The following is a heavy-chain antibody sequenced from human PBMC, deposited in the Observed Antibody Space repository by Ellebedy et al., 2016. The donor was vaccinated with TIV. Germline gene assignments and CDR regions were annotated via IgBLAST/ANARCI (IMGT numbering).Heavy chain of an antibody. J-gene: IGHJ3*02. CDR1: GGSIVSSTYS. V-gene: IGHV4-39*01. Sequence: PSETLSLTCSVSGGSIVSSTYSWGWIRQPPGKGLEWIGDIYFGGGINYNPPLKPRLTLSVDPSKNQFSLNLNSVTAADTAVYYCARRGPAFEIWGQGTMVAVSS. CDR2: IYFGGGI. CDR3: ARRGPAFEI.